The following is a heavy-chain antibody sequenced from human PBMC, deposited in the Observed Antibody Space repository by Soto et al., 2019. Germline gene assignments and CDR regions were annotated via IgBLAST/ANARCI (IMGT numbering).Heavy chain of an antibody. CDR1: GGPLSSYA. D-gene: IGHD2-15*01. CDR2: IIPIFGTA. CDR3: ATSVFLCSGGSCYPMVFDY. V-gene: IGHV1-69*13. Sequence: GASVKIFCEASGGPLSSYANSWVRQAPGQGLEWMGGIIPIFGTANYAQKFQGRVTITADESTSTAYMELSSLRSEDTAVYYCATSVFLCSGGSCYPMVFDYWGQGTLVTVSS. J-gene: IGHJ4*02.